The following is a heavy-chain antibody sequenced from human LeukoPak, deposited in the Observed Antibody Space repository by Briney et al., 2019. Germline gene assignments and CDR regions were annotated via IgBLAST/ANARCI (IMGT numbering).Heavy chain of an antibody. CDR1: GGSISSYY. Sequence: SETLSLTCTVSGGSISSYYWSWIRQPPGKGLEWIGYIYYSGSTYYNPSLKSRVTKSLDTSKNQFSLKFSSVTAADTAVYYCARRVGIAGMFDYWGQGALVTVSS. CDR3: ARRVGIAGMFDY. V-gene: IGHV4-59*08. CDR2: IYYSGST. D-gene: IGHD6-13*01. J-gene: IGHJ4*02.